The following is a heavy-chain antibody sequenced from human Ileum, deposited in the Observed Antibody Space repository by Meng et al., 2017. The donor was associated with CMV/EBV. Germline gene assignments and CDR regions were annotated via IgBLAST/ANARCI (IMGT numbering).Heavy chain of an antibody. D-gene: IGHD3-22*01. Sequence: GGSLRLSCAASGFTFSSFSMVWVRQAPGKGLEWVSSISPTSTYIYYSASVKGRFSISRDNAKNSLFLQMNSLRAEDTAVYYCAKDVAYNSASPSDFWGPGTLVTVSS. CDR3: AKDVAYNSASPSDF. V-gene: IGHV3-21*04. CDR1: GFTFSSFS. J-gene: IGHJ4*02. CDR2: ISPTSTYI.